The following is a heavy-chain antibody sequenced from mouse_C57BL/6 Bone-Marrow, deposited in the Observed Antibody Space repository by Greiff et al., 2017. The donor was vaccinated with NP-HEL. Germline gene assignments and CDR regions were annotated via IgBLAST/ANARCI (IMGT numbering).Heavy chain of an antibody. CDR3: ARGDYDPSMDY. Sequence: VQLQQSGPELVKPGASVKISCKASGYAFSSSWLNWVKQRPGKGLEWIGRIYPGDGDTNYNGKFKGKATLTADKSSSTAYMQLSSLTSEDSAVYFCARGDYDPSMDYWGQGTSVTVSS. CDR2: IYPGDGDT. J-gene: IGHJ4*01. D-gene: IGHD2-4*01. CDR1: GYAFSSSW. V-gene: IGHV1-82*01.